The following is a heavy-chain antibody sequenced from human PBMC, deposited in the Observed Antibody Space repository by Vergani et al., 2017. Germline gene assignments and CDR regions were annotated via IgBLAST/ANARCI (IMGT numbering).Heavy chain of an antibody. CDR2: ISGSGGST. D-gene: IGHD2-15*01. CDR3: AKEDQTGGLGYCSGGSCSNFDY. J-gene: IGHJ4*02. Sequence: EVQLVESGGGLVQPGGSLRLSCAASGFTFSSYAMSWVRQAPGKGLEWVSAISGSGGSTYYADSVKGRFTISRDNSKNTLYLQMNSLRAEDTAVYYCAKEDQTGGLGYCSGGSCSNFDYWGQGTLVTVSS. CDR1: GFTFSSYA. V-gene: IGHV3-23*04.